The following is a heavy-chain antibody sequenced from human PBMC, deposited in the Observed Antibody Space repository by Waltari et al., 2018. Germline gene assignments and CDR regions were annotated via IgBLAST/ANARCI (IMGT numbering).Heavy chain of an antibody. CDR1: GYSISSGYY. Sequence: QVQLQESGPGLVKPSETLSLTCAVSGYSISSGYYWGWIRQPPGKGLEWIGSIYHSGSTYYNPCLKSRVTISVDTSKNQFSLKLSSVTAADTAVYYCARRSWFEGIFDYWGQGTLVTVSS. CDR2: IYHSGST. V-gene: IGHV4-38-2*01. CDR3: ARRSWFEGIFDY. D-gene: IGHD3-16*01. J-gene: IGHJ4*02.